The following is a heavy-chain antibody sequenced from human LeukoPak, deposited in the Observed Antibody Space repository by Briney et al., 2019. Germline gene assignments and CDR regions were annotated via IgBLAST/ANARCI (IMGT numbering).Heavy chain of an antibody. CDR1: GFTFSTHV. CDR3: AKSSYYDSSGYYREYYFDY. D-gene: IGHD3-22*01. J-gene: IGHJ4*02. CDR2: ISSSGDST. Sequence: GSLRLSCAASGFTFSTHVMSWVRQAPEKGLEWVSTISSSGDSTYYADPVKGRFTISRDNSKSTLYLQMNSLRAEDTAVYYCAKSSYYDSSGYYREYYFDYWGQGTLVTVSS. V-gene: IGHV3-23*01.